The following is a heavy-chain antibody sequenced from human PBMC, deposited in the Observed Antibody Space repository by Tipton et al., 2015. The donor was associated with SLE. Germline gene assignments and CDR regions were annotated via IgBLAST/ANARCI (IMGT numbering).Heavy chain of an antibody. CDR3: AIAVAGTLFFDY. Sequence: QLVQSGAEVKKPGASVKVSCTASGYTLTSYGISWVRQAPGQGLEWMGWIDAYNGNTKYAQKLQGRVTMTTDTSTSTAYMELRSLRSDDTAVYYCAIAVAGTLFFDYWGQGTLVTVSS. CDR1: GYTLTSYG. D-gene: IGHD6-19*01. J-gene: IGHJ4*02. V-gene: IGHV1-18*01. CDR2: IDAYNGNT.